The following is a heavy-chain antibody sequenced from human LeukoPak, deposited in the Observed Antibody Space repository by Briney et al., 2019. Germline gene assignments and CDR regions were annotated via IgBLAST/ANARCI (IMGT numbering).Heavy chain of an antibody. CDR2: INHSGST. CDR1: GGSFSGYY. CDR3: ARLNYYDSSGQNWFDP. D-gene: IGHD3-22*01. Sequence: SETLSLTCAVYGGSFSGYYWTWIRQPPGKGLEWIGEINHSGSTNYNPSLKSRVTISVDTSKNQFSLKLSSVTAAGTAVYYCARLNYYDSSGQNWFDPWGQGTLVTVSS. V-gene: IGHV4-34*01. J-gene: IGHJ5*02.